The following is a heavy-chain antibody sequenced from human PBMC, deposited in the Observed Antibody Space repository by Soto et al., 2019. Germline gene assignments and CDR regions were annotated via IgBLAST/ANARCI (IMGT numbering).Heavy chain of an antibody. D-gene: IGHD3-10*01. CDR3: AIHPSYGSNDLVFDP. Sequence: SETLSLTCTVSGGSISSYYWSWIRQPPGKGLEWIGYIYYSGSTNYNPSLKSRVTISVDTSKNQFSLKLSSVTAADTAVYYCAIHPSYGSNDLVFDPWGQGTLVTVSS. CDR1: GGSISSYY. V-gene: IGHV4-59*08. J-gene: IGHJ5*02. CDR2: IYYSGST.